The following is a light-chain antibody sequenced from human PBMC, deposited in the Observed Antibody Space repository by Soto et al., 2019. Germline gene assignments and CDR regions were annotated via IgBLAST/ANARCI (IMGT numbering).Light chain of an antibody. CDR1: SSDVGAYKY. Sequence: QSALTQPASVSGAPGQSITISCTGTSSDVGAYKYVSWYQQHPGKVPKLIIYGVSNRPSGVSNRFSGSKSVNTPFLTISGLQPEDEADYYCSSFTCTTTLDVFGTGTKRTVL. J-gene: IGLJ1*01. CDR2: GVS. CDR3: SSFTCTTTLDV. V-gene: IGLV2-14*03.